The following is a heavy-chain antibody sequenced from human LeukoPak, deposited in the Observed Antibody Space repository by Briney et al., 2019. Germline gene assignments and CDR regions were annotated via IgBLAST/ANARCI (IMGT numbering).Heavy chain of an antibody. CDR3: ARVKFHDYGDYGVPPDY. CDR1: GFTFSSYA. V-gene: IGHV3-30-3*01. D-gene: IGHD4-17*01. CDR2: ISYDGSNK. J-gene: IGHJ4*02. Sequence: GRSLRLSCAASGFTFSSYAMHWVRQAPGKGLEWVAVISYDGSNKYYADSVKGRFTISRDNSKNTLYLQMNSLRAEDTAVYYCARVKFHDYGDYGVPPDYWGQGTLVTVSS.